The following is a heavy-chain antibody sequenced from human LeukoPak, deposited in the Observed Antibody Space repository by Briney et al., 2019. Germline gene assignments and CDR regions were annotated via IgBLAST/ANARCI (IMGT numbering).Heavy chain of an antibody. CDR1: AFTFSSYA. CDR3: AKDAIVGATTRYFDY. D-gene: IGHD1-26*01. CDR2: ISGSGGST. Sequence: GGSLRLSCAASAFTFSSYAMSWVRQAPGKGLEWVSDISGSGGSTYYADSVKGRFTISRDNSKNTLYLQMNSLRAEDTAVYYCAKDAIVGATTRYFDYWGQGTLVTVSS. J-gene: IGHJ4*02. V-gene: IGHV3-23*01.